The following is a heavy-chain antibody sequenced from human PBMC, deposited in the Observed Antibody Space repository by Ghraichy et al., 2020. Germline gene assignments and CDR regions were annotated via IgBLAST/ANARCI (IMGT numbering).Heavy chain of an antibody. D-gene: IGHD6-13*01. CDR2: ISRSSDNI. CDR1: AFTFSTYS. V-gene: IGHV3-48*02. CDR3: AREDSSSWDYFDY. J-gene: IGHJ4*02. Sequence: GGSLRLSCAASAFTFSTYSMNWVRQAPGKGLEWVSYISRSSDNIYYADSVKGRFTISRDNAKNSLYLQMNSLRDEDTAVYYCAREDSSSWDYFDYWGQGTLVSVSS.